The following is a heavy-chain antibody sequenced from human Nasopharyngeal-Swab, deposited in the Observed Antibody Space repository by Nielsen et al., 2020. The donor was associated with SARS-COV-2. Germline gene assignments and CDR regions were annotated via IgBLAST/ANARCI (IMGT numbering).Heavy chain of an antibody. CDR1: GFTFSSYD. Sequence: GESLKISCAASGFTFSSYDMHWVRQATGKGLEWVSAIGTAGDTYYPGSVKGRFTISRENAKNSLYLQMNSLRAGDTAGYYCARDRVDSSSWGYYYYGMDVWGQGTTVTVSS. CDR2: IGTAGDT. J-gene: IGHJ6*02. V-gene: IGHV3-13*01. D-gene: IGHD6-13*01. CDR3: ARDRVDSSSWGYYYYGMDV.